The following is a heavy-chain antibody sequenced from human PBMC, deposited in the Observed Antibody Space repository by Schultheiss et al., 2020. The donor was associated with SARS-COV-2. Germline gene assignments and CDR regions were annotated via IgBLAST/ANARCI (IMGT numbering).Heavy chain of an antibody. CDR1: GGSISNNGPY. J-gene: IGHJ3*02. CDR2: IHSGGRT. Sequence: SQTLSLTCTVSGGSISNNGPYWSWIRQSPGKGLEWIAYIHSGGRTNYNPSLKSRLTISVEMSKNQFSLKLKSVTAADAAVYFCARQSKYDRGGYQDAFDIWGQGTMVTVSS. D-gene: IGHD3-22*01. V-gene: IGHV4-61*05. CDR3: ARQSKYDRGGYQDAFDI.